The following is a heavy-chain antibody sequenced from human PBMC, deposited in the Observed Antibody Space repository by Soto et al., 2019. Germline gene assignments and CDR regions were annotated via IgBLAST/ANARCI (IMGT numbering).Heavy chain of an antibody. CDR2: ISHYGSKK. Sequence: QEQLVESGGGVVQPGTSLRLSCAASGFTFSSYGIHWVRRAPGKGLEWVAVISHYGSKKYYADSVTGRFTISRDNSKNTLYQQMNSMRAEDTAVYFCAKVFSRGHSVLRAFDLRGKGTVVKVSS. CDR1: GFTFSSYG. D-gene: IGHD3-3*01. CDR3: AKVFSRGHSVLRAFDL. J-gene: IGHJ3*01. V-gene: IGHV3-30*18.